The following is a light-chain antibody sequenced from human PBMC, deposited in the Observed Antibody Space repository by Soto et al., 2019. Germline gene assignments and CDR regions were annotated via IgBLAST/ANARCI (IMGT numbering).Light chain of an antibody. CDR1: SSDVGSYNL. J-gene: IGLJ1*01. CDR3: CSYAGSSTYV. V-gene: IGLV2-23*01. Sequence: QSVLTQPASVSGSPGQSITISCTGTSSDVGSYNLVSWYQQHPGKAPKLMIYEGSKRHSGVSNRFSGSKSGNTASQTISGLQAEDEADYYCCSYAGSSTYVFGTGTKLTVL. CDR2: EGS.